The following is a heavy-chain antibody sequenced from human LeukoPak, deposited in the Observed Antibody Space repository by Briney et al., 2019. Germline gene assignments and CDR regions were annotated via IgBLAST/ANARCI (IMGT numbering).Heavy chain of an antibody. CDR3: TTHIVVVTALYYFDY. V-gene: IGHV3-15*01. J-gene: IGHJ4*02. D-gene: IGHD2-21*02. CDR1: EFTFSNAW. Sequence: GGSLRLSCAASEFTFSNAWMSWVRQAPGKGLEWVGRIKSKIDGGTTDYAAPVKGRFTISRDDSKNTLYLQMNSLKTEDTAVYYCTTHIVVVTALYYFDYWGQGTLVTVSS. CDR2: IKSKIDGGTT.